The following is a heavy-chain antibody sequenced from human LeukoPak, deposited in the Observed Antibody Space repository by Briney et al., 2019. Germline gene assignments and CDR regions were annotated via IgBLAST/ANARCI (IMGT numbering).Heavy chain of an antibody. CDR3: ARVHSGAAAGPYAFDI. CDR2: IYHSGST. J-gene: IGHJ3*02. CDR1: GGSISSSNW. V-gene: IGHV4-4*02. Sequence: PLGTLSLTCAVSGGSISSSNWWSWVRQPPGKGLEWIGEIYHSGSTNYNPSLKSRVTISVDKPKNQFSLKLSSVTAADTAVYYCARVHSGAAAGPYAFDIWGQGTMVTVSS. D-gene: IGHD6-13*01.